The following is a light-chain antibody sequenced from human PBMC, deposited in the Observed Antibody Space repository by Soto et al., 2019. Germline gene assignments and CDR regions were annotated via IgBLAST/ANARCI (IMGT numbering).Light chain of an antibody. CDR2: DVN. Sequence: QSALTQAASVSGSPGQSITISCTGTTSDIGGYNSVSWYQQCPGKAPKVIIYDVNNRPSGAPDRFSGSKSGSTASLTISGLRAEDEADYYCSSYRSGTVVVFGGGTKVTVL. CDR1: TSDIGGYNS. V-gene: IGLV2-14*03. J-gene: IGLJ2*01. CDR3: SSYRSGTVVV.